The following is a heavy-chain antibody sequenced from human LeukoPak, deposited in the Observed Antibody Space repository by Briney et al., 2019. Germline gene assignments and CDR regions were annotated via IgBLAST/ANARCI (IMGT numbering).Heavy chain of an antibody. V-gene: IGHV4-34*01. Sequence: SETLSLTCAVYGGSFSGYYWSWIRQPPGKGLEWIGEINHSGSTNYNPSPKSRVTISVDTSKNQFSLKLSSVTAADTAVYYCARATSYYGSGKPRGDWFDPWGQGTLVTVSS. CDR1: GGSFSGYY. CDR2: INHSGST. J-gene: IGHJ5*02. CDR3: ARATSYYGSGKPRGDWFDP. D-gene: IGHD3-10*01.